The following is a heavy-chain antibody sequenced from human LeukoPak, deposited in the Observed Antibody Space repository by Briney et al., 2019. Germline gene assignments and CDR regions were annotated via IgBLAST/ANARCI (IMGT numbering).Heavy chain of an antibody. CDR1: VVSMNGYY. CDR3: ARDTYYYGSGTYYFDY. V-gene: IGHV4-4*07. J-gene: IGHJ4*02. CDR2: VDSSGNT. D-gene: IGHD3-10*01. Sequence: PSETLSLTCSVSVVSMNGYYWSWLRQSAGNRLEWIGHVDSSGNTNYNPSLESRVTMSVDTSKNQFSLKLSSVTAADTAVYYCARDTYYYGSGTYYFDYWGQGTLVTVSS.